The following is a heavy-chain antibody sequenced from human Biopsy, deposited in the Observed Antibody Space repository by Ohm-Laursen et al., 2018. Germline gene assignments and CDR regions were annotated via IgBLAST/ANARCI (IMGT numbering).Heavy chain of an antibody. Sequence: SLRLSCSASGFTFSNYGMHWVRQASGKGLEWVGRIRSKAKSYATAYAASVTGRFTISRNDSKNTTYRQMNSLKTEDTAVYYCTLEGAGFDNWGQGTLVTVSS. CDR1: GFTFSNYG. CDR3: TLEGAGFDN. V-gene: IGHV3-73*01. J-gene: IGHJ4*02. CDR2: IRSKAKSYAT. D-gene: IGHD3-10*01.